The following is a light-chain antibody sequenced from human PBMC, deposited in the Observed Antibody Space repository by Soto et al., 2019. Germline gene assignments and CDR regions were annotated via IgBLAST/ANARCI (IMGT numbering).Light chain of an antibody. V-gene: IGLV2-14*01. Sequence: PVLTQPASVTGSPGQSITISCKRTSSDVGGYNYVSWYQQHPGKAPKLMIYDVSNRPSGVSNRFSGSKSGNTASLTISGLQAENEADYYCSSYTSSSTLCVFGTGTKVTVL. CDR2: DVS. J-gene: IGLJ1*01. CDR3: SSYTSSSTLCV. CDR1: SSDVGGYNY.